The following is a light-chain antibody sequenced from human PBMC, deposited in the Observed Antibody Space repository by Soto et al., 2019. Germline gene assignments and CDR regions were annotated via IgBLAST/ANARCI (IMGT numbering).Light chain of an antibody. J-gene: IGLJ1*01. CDR3: SSYTTSSTNV. CDR2: EVT. Sequence: QSALTQPASVSGSPGQSITISCTGTSSDIGTYDYVSWYQQYPGKVPQLIIYEVTNRPSGASNRFSGSKSGNTASLTISGLQAEDEADYFCSSYTTSSTNVFGTGTKLTVL. V-gene: IGLV2-14*01. CDR1: SSDIGTYDY.